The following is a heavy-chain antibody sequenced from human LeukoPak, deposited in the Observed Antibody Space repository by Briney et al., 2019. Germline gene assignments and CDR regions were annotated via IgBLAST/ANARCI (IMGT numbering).Heavy chain of an antibody. J-gene: IGHJ4*02. D-gene: IGHD6-13*01. Sequence: GGSLRLSCSVSGFSFSSYAMHWVRQAPGKGLEWVAVIWYDGSKKYYADSVKGRSTISRDDSKNTLYLEMNSLRAEDTAVYYCARDVSYNSLDYWGQGTLVTVSS. CDR3: ARDVSYNSLDY. CDR1: GFSFSSYA. CDR2: IWYDGSKK. V-gene: IGHV3-33*08.